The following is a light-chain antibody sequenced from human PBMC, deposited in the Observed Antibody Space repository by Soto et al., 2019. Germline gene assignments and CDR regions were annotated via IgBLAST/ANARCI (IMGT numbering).Light chain of an antibody. CDR1: QSVSSY. CDR3: QQRRNWPLT. Sequence: EIVLTQSPATLSLSPGERATLSCRASQSVSSYFAWYQQKPGQAPRLLIYDASNRATGIPARFSGSGSGTDFPLTISSLEPEDFAVYYCQQRRNWPLTFGQGTRLEI. V-gene: IGKV3-11*01. J-gene: IGKJ5*01. CDR2: DAS.